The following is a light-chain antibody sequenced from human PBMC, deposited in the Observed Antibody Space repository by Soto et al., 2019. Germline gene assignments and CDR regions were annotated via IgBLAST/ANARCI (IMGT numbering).Light chain of an antibody. CDR3: QPYNTVYP. Sequence: EIAMTQSPATLSVSPGQRATLSCRASQNVNSNLAWYQQKPGHAPSLLMYNVSTRATGFPARFSGSGSGTEVTLPIISLQSEDSAIYYCQPYNTVYPFGQGAKLEIK. J-gene: IGKJ2*01. CDR2: NVS. CDR1: QNVNSN. V-gene: IGKV3-15*01.